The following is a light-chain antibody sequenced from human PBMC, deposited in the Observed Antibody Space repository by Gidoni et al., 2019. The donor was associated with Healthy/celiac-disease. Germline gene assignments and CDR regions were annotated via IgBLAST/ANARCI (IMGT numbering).Light chain of an antibody. CDR2: WAS. J-gene: IGKJ2*03. Sequence: DIVMTQSPDSLAVSLGERATIHCKSSQSVLYSSNNKNYLACYQQKPGQPPKLLIYWASTRESGVPDRFSGSGSGTDFTLTISSLQAEDMAVYYCQQYYSTPYSFGQGTKLEIK. V-gene: IGKV4-1*01. CDR1: QSVLYSSNNKNY. CDR3: QQYYSTPYS.